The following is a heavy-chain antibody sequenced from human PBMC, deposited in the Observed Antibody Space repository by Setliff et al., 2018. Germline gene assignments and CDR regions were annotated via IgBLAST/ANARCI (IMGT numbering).Heavy chain of an antibody. CDR1: GFTFSGYS. D-gene: IGHD2-15*01. CDR2: ISSSSSYI. Sequence: PGGSLRLSCEASGFTFSGYSMNWVRQAPGKGLEWVSSISSSSSYIYYADSVKGRFTISRDNAKNSPYLQMNSLRAEDTAVYYCARDLGCSGGSCYLDYYYGMDVWGQGTTVTVSS. V-gene: IGHV3-21*01. J-gene: IGHJ6*02. CDR3: ARDLGCSGGSCYLDYYYGMDV.